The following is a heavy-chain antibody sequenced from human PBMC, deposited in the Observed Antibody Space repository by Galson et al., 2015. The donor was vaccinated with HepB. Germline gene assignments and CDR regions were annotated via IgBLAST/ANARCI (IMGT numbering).Heavy chain of an antibody. CDR2: TYYRSKWYN. Sequence: CAISGDSVSSNSAAWNWIRQSPSRGLEWLGRTYYRSKWYNDYAVSVKSRITINPDTSKNQFSLQLNSVTPEDTAVYYCARGAYYYDSSGYWEYFQHWGQGTLVTVSS. CDR1: GDSVSSNSAA. D-gene: IGHD3-22*01. V-gene: IGHV6-1*01. J-gene: IGHJ1*01. CDR3: ARGAYYYDSSGYWEYFQH.